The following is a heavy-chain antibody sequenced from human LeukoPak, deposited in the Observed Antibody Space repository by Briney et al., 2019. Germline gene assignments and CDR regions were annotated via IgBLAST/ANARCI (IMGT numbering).Heavy chain of an antibody. D-gene: IGHD1-1*01. Sequence: GGSLVLSCAASGFTYTTYWMTWVRQAPGKGLEWVANIKEDGSEKNYVDSVKGRFTISRDNAKNSLYLQMNSLRAEDTAVYYCARDGNGKSLDFDYWGQGTLVTVSS. CDR2: IKEDGSEK. CDR1: GFTYTTYW. V-gene: IGHV3-7*01. CDR3: ARDGNGKSLDFDY. J-gene: IGHJ4*02.